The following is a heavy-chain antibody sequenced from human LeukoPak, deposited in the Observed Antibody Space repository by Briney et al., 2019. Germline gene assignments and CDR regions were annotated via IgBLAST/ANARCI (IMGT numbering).Heavy chain of an antibody. D-gene: IGHD3-10*01. CDR3: ARDPSGLAVRGWFGP. V-gene: IGHV3-33*01. Sequence: GGSLRLSCTTSGVTFSDYGMHWVRQSPGKGLEWVAGIWYDGSYTYYSNAVKGRFTISRDISKNTLYLQMNSLRVEDTAVYHCARDPSGLAVRGWFGPWGPGTLVTVSS. CDR2: IWYDGSYT. J-gene: IGHJ5*02. CDR1: GVTFSDYG.